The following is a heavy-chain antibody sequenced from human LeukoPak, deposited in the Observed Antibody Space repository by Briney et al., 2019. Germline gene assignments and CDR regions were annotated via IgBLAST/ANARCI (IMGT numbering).Heavy chain of an antibody. CDR2: ISSSSYI. V-gene: IGHV3-21*01. Sequence: PGGSLRLSCAASGFTFSSYSMNWVRQAPGKGLEWVSSISSSSYIYYADSVKGRFTISRDNAKNSLYLQMNSLRAEDTAVYYCARERDEEWELLDYWGQGTLVTVSS. CDR1: GFTFSSYS. J-gene: IGHJ4*02. CDR3: ARERDEEWELLDY. D-gene: IGHD1-26*01.